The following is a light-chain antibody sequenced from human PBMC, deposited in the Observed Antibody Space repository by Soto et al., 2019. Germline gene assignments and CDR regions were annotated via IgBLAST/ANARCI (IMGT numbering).Light chain of an antibody. CDR3: QQYASSPRT. CDR1: QSVSGSY. V-gene: IGKV3-20*01. J-gene: IGKJ1*01. Sequence: EIMLTQAPGTLSFSPGDRATLTCRTSQSVSGSYLAWYQQKPGQAPRLLIYDASSRATGIPDRFSGSGSGTDFTLTISRLEPEDFAVYYCQQYASSPRTFGQGTKVDIK. CDR2: DAS.